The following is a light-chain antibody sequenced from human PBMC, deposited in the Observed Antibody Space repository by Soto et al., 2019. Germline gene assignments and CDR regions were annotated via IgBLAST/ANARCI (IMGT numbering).Light chain of an antibody. CDR2: GVS. V-gene: IGKV3-20*01. Sequence: EIVLTQSPGTLSLSPGERATLSCRASQSFSSSYLSWYQQKPGQAPRLLIYGVSSRATGIPVRFSGSGAGTDFTLTISRLQPEDFAVYYCQQYGSSPFTFGPGTKVDI. CDR3: QQYGSSPFT. CDR1: QSFSSSY. J-gene: IGKJ3*01.